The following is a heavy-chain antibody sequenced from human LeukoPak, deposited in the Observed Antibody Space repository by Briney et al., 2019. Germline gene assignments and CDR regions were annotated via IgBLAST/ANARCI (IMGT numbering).Heavy chain of an antibody. CDR3: ARNKLPGVAGTNY. CDR2: INTNTGNP. CDR1: GGTFSSYA. Sequence: ASVKVSCKAPGGTFSSYAISWVRQAPGQGLEWMGWINTNTGNPTYAQGFTGRFVFSLDTSVSTAYLQISSLKAEDTAVYYCARNKLPGVAGTNYWGQGTLVTVSS. D-gene: IGHD6-19*01. J-gene: IGHJ4*02. V-gene: IGHV7-4-1*02.